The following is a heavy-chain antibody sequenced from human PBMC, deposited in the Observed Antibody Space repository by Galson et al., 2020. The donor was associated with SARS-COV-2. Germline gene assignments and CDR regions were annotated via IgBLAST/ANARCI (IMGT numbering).Heavy chain of an antibody. CDR3: ARDTNLGYCSSTSCQTYYYYYGMDV. CDR1: GGSISSGGYY. Sequence: ASETLSLTCTVSGGSISSGGYYWSWIRQHPGKGLEWIGYIYYSGSTYYNPSLKSRVTISVDTSKNQFSLKLSSVTAADTAVYYCARDTNLGYCSSTSCQTYYYYYGMDVWGQGTTVTVSS. D-gene: IGHD2-2*01. CDR2: IYYSGST. J-gene: IGHJ6*02. V-gene: IGHV4-31*03.